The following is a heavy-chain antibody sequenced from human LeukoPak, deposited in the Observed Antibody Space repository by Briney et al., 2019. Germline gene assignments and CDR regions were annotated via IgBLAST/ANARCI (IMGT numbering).Heavy chain of an antibody. CDR1: GGSISSYY. CDR2: IYYSGST. CDR3: ARAGRGGYNQVDY. Sequence: SETLSLTCTVSGGSISSYYWSWIRQPPGKGLEWIGYIYYSGSTNYNPSLKSRVTISVDTSKNQFSLKLSSVTAADTAVYYCARAGRGGYNQVDYWGKGTLVTVSS. D-gene: IGHD5-24*01. J-gene: IGHJ4*02. V-gene: IGHV4-59*01.